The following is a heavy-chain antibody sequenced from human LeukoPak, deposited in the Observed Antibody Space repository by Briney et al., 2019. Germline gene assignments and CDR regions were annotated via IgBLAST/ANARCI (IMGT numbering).Heavy chain of an antibody. CDR3: ARVGDGLNDAFDI. D-gene: IGHD5-24*01. CDR2: IIPIFGTA. J-gene: IGHJ3*02. Sequence: ASVKVSCKASGGTFSSYAISWVRQAPGQGLEWMGRIIPIFGTANYAQKFQGRVTITTDESTSTAYMELSRLRSDDTAVYYCARVGDGLNDAFDIWGQGTMVTVSS. V-gene: IGHV1-69*05. CDR1: GGTFSSYA.